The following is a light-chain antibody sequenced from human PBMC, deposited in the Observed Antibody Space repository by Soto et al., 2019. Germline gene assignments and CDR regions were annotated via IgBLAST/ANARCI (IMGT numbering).Light chain of an antibody. CDR1: SSDVGGYNY. CDR2: DVS. V-gene: IGLV2-14*01. CDR3: SSYTSSRLYV. Sequence: QSALTQPASVSGSPGQSITISCTGTSSDVGGYNYVSWYQQHPGKAPKLMIYDVSNRPSGVSNRFSGSKSGNTASLTISGLQAEDEADYYCSSYTSSRLYVFGIGTKLIVL. J-gene: IGLJ1*01.